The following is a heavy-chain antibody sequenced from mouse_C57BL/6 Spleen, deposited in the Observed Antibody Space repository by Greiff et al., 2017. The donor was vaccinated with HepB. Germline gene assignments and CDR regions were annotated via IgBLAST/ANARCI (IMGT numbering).Heavy chain of an antibody. CDR1: GYSITSGYY. CDR3: ARGVGNSYFDV. V-gene: IGHV3-6*01. CDR2: ISYDGSN. J-gene: IGHJ1*03. Sequence: DVKLQESGPGLVKPSQSLSLTCSVPGYSITSGYYWNWIRQFPGNKLEWMGYISYDGSNNYNPSLKNRISIARDTSKNQFFLKLNSVTTEDTATYYCARGVGNSYFDVWGTGTTVTVSS. D-gene: IGHD2-1*01.